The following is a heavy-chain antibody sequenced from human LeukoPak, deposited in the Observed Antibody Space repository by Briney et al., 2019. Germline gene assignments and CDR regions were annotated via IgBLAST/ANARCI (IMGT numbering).Heavy chain of an antibody. CDR3: ARAVVEAGYYRGDYFDY. J-gene: IGHJ4*02. V-gene: IGHV1-46*01. CDR2: INPSGGST. Sequence: ASVKVSCKASGYTFSSNYMHWVRQAPGQGLEWMGIINPSGGSTTHAQKFQGRVTMTRDTSTSTAYMELRSLRSDDTAVYYCARAVVEAGYYRGDYFDYWGQGTLVTVSS. D-gene: IGHD3-9*01. CDR1: GYTFSSNY.